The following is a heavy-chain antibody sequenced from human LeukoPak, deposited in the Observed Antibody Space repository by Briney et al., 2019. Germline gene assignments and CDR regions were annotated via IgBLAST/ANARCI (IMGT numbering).Heavy chain of an antibody. D-gene: IGHD3-22*01. V-gene: IGHV4-4*07. CDR3: ARHGYYYDSSGYYEADY. CDR2: IYTSGST. J-gene: IGHJ4*02. CDR1: GGSISSYY. Sequence: PSETLPLTCTVSGGSISSYYWSWIRQPAGKGLEWIGRIYTSGSTNYNPSLKSRVTISVDTSKNQFSLKLSSVTAADTAVYYCARHGYYYDSSGYYEADYWGQGTLVTVSS.